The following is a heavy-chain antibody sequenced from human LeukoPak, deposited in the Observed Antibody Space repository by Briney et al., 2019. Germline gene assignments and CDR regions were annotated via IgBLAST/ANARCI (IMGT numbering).Heavy chain of an antibody. J-gene: IGHJ4*02. CDR2: IYYSGSP. Sequence: SETLSLTCTVSGGSISSSSYYWGWIRQPPGKGLEWIGSIYYSGSPYYNPSLKSRVTISVDTSKHQFSLKLSSVTAADTAVYYCARGGIAAAGTAPMRYWGQGTLVTVSS. D-gene: IGHD6-13*01. CDR3: ARGGIAAAGTAPMRY. CDR1: GGSISSSSYY. V-gene: IGHV4-39*01.